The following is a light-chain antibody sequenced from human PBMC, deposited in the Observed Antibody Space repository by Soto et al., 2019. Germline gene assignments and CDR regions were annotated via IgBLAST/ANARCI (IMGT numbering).Light chain of an antibody. V-gene: IGLV2-14*01. Sequence: QSALTQPASVSGSPGQSITISCTGTSSDVGGYSYVSWYQQHPGKAPKLMIYEVSNRPSGVSNRFSGSKSGNTASLTISGLHAEDEADYYCSSYTSSSTLVFGGGTQLTVL. CDR3: SSYTSSSTLV. CDR2: EVS. J-gene: IGLJ2*01. CDR1: SSDVGGYSY.